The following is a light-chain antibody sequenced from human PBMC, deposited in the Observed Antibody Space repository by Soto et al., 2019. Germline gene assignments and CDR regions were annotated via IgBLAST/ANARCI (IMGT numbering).Light chain of an antibody. CDR3: SSYTSSTTRV. CDR1: SSDVGAFNY. V-gene: IGLV2-14*01. J-gene: IGLJ2*01. CDR2: EVS. Sequence: QSALTQPASVSGSLGQSITISCTGASSDVGAFNYVSWYQQHPGKAPKLLIYEVSNRPSGLSNRFSGSKSGNTASLTISGLQAEDEADYYCSSYTSSTTRVFGGGTKVTVL.